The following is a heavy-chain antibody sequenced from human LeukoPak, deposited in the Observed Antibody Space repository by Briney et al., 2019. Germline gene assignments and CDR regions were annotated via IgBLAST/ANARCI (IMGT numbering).Heavy chain of an antibody. CDR1: GYTYTSYG. J-gene: IGHJ6*04. Sequence: ASVKVSCKASGYTYTSYGINWVRQAPGQGLEWMGWISAYNGNTNYARKFQGRVTMTTDTSTRTVYMELRSLRSDDTAVYYCARDRRGGGISKPLFFYSGRDVGAKGPRVPFSP. V-gene: IGHV1-18*01. D-gene: IGHD3-16*01. CDR3: ARDRRGGGISKPLFFYSGRDV. CDR2: ISAYNGNT.